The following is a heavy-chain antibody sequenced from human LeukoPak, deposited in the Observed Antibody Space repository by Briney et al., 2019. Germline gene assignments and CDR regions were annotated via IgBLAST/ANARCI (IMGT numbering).Heavy chain of an antibody. CDR2: FDPEDGET. Sequence: ASVKVSCKVSGYTLTELCMHWVRQAPGKGLEWMGGFDPEDGETIYAQKFQGRVTMTEDTSTDTAYMELSSLRSEDTAVYYCAIRAVRAYYYDSNLDYWGQGTLVTVSS. J-gene: IGHJ4*02. V-gene: IGHV1-24*01. CDR3: AIRAVRAYYYDSNLDY. CDR1: GYTLTELC. D-gene: IGHD3-22*01.